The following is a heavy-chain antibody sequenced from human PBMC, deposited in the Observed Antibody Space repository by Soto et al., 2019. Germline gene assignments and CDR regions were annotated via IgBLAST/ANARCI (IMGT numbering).Heavy chain of an antibody. V-gene: IGHV4-39*01. CDR3: GSGYPWVGFDY. J-gene: IGHJ4*02. CDR1: GGSISSSDYY. CDR2: IYYSGSA. D-gene: IGHD5-18*01. Sequence: QLQLQESGPGLVKPSETLSLTCTVSGGSISSSDYYWGWIRQPPGKGLEWIGNIYYSGSASYNPSPKXHXTXSXXTSKKQVSLKLSSVTAADPAVYFCGSGYPWVGFDYWGQGTLVTVSS.